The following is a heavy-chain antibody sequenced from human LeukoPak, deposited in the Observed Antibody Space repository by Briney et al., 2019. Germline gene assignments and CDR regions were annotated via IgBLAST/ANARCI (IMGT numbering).Heavy chain of an antibody. D-gene: IGHD3-16*01. Sequence: PGGSLRLSCAASGFTFSSYGMHWVRQAPGKGLEWVAFIRYDGSNKYYADSVKGRFTISRDNSKNTLYLQMNSLRAEDTAVYYCAPGDTSGRASDYWGQGTLVTVSS. CDR3: APGDTSGRASDY. CDR2: IRYDGSNK. V-gene: IGHV3-30*02. CDR1: GFTFSSYG. J-gene: IGHJ4*02.